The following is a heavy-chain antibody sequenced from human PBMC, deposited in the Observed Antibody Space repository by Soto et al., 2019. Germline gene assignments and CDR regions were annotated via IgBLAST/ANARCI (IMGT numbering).Heavy chain of an antibody. CDR3: ASTYITSWYWFDP. Sequence: QVTVKESGPVLVKPTETLTLTCTVSGFSLSNAGLGVSWIRQPPGKALEWLAHIFSNDEKSYSTSLKSRLTISKDTSKRQVVLIMTNMDPVDTATYYCASTYITSWYWFDPWGQGTLVTVSS. J-gene: IGHJ5*02. V-gene: IGHV2-26*04. D-gene: IGHD6-13*01. CDR2: IFSNDEK. CDR1: GFSLSNAGLG.